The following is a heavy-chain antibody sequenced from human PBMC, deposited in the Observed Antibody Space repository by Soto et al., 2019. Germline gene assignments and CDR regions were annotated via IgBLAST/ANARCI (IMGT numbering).Heavy chain of an antibody. CDR3: SREGGGSSDCLYSFDS. D-gene: IGHD2-15*01. V-gene: IGHV4-30-4*01. CDR1: GGTTSSNKY. CDR2: IYYSGNT. J-gene: IGHJ5*01. Sequence: PSETLSLTCTVSGGTTSSNKYWSWIRHPPGKGLEWIGHIYYSGNTDYNRSLKSRLAISIDTSKNQFTLKLSSVTTADTAVYFCSREGGGSSDCLYSFDSWGQGSLVTVSS.